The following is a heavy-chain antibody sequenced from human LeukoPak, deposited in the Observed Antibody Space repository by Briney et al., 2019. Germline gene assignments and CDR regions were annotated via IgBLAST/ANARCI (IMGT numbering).Heavy chain of an antibody. V-gene: IGHV3-48*02. D-gene: IGHD3-22*01. CDR1: GFTFSSYS. CDR3: ARDWDYYDSSGIDY. CDR2: ISSSSSTI. J-gene: IGHJ4*02. Sequence: PGGSRLSCAASGFTFSSYSMNWVRQAPGKGLEWVSYISSSSSTIYYADSVKGRFTISRDNAKNSLYLQINSLRDEDTAVYYCARDWDYYDSSGIDYWGQGTLVTVSS.